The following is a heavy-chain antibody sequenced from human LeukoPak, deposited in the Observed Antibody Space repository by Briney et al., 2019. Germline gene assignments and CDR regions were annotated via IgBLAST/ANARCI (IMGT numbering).Heavy chain of an antibody. CDR3: AKDRRDGYNYLFDY. Sequence: GGSLRLSCAASGLSFGSYGMHWVRQAPGKGLEWGTVILSDGSNKYYADSVEGRFTISRDNSKNTLYLQMNSLRAEDTAVYYCAKDRRDGYNYLFDYWGQGTLVTVSS. D-gene: IGHD5-24*01. J-gene: IGHJ4*02. V-gene: IGHV3-30*18. CDR2: ILSDGSNK. CDR1: GLSFGSYG.